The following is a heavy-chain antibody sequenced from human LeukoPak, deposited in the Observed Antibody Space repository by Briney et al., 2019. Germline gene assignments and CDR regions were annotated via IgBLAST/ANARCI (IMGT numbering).Heavy chain of an antibody. CDR1: GFTFSSYG. D-gene: IGHD6-13*01. CDR3: AKEGSSWYRNAFDI. Sequence: GGSLRLSCAASGFTFSSYGMHWVRQAPGKGLKWVAVISYDGSNKYYADSVKGRFTISRDNSKNTLYLQMNSLRAEDTAVYYCAKEGSSWYRNAFDIWGQGTMVTVSS. J-gene: IGHJ3*02. CDR2: ISYDGSNK. V-gene: IGHV3-30*18.